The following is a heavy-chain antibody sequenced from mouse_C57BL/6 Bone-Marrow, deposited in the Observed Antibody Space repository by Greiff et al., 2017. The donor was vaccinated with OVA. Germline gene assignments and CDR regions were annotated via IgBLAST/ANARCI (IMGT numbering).Heavy chain of an antibody. Sequence: QVQLQQSGAELVRPGTSVKVSCKASGYAFTNYLIEWVKQRPGQGLEWIGVINPGSGGTNYNEKFKGKATLTADKSSSTAYMQLSSLTSEDSAVYFCAREGLWLRRPYAMDYWGQGTSVTVSS. D-gene: IGHD2-2*01. CDR2: INPGSGGT. CDR3: AREGLWLRRPYAMDY. CDR1: GYAFTNYL. V-gene: IGHV1-54*01. J-gene: IGHJ4*01.